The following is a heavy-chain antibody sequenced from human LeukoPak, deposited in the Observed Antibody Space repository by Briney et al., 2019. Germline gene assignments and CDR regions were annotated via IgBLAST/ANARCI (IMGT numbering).Heavy chain of an antibody. CDR2: IIPIFGTA. J-gene: IGHJ6*02. CDR3: ARSDDSSGYYSFYYYYYGMDV. V-gene: IGHV1-69*13. CDR1: GGTFSSYA. D-gene: IGHD3-22*01. Sequence: SVKVSCKASGGTFSSYAISWVRQAPGQGLEWMGGIIPIFGTANYAQKFQGRVTLTADESTSTAYMELSSLRSEDTAVYYCARSDDSSGYYSFYYYYYGMDVWGQGTTVTVSS.